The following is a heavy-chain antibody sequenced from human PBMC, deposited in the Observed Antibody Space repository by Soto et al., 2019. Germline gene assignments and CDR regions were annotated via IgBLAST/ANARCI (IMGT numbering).Heavy chain of an antibody. Sequence: SVKGACKPAAYPFSSYGIGWGRQAPGQGREWMGWISAYNGNTNYAQKLQGRVTMTTEPSTSTAYMELRSLRSDDTAVYYCARVVVVTAADYYYYGMDVWGQGTPV. CDR2: ISAYNGNT. CDR3: ARVVVVTAADYYYYGMDV. D-gene: IGHD2-2*01. J-gene: IGHJ6*02. V-gene: IGHV1-18*04. CDR1: AYPFSSYG.